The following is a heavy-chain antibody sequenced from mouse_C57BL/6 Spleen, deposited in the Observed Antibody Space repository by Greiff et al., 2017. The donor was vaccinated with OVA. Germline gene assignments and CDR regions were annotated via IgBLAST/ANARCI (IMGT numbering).Heavy chain of an antibody. CDR3: TGGVGSPFDY. CDR1: GFTFSNYW. Sequence: EVKLLESGGGLVQPGGSMKLSCVASGFTFSNYWMNWVRQSPEKGLEWVAQIRLKSDNYATHYAESVKGRFTISRDDSKSSVYLQMNNLRAEDTGIYYCTGGVGSPFDYWGQGTTLTVSS. CDR2: IRLKSDNYAT. D-gene: IGHD6-1*01. V-gene: IGHV6-3*01. J-gene: IGHJ2*01.